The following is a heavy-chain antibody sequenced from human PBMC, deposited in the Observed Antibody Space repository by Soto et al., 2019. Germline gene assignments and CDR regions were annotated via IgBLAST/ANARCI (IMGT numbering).Heavy chain of an antibody. CDR3: ARASPVVSDG. Sequence: QVQLQESGPGLVKTSQTLSRTCTVSGGSITSGDYYWIWIRHPPGTGLEWIGYIDYSGGTCYNPSLTRGVTIAVVTSKQHYPLKRSSVTAADKDVYYCARASPVVSDGWGQGTTGTVSS. J-gene: IGHJ6*02. V-gene: IGHV4-30-4*01. D-gene: IGHD3-3*02. CDR1: GGSITSGDYY. CDR2: IDYSGGT.